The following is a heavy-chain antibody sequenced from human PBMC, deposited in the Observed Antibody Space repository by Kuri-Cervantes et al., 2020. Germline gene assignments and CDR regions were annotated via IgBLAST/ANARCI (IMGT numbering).Heavy chain of an antibody. J-gene: IGHJ4*02. Sequence: ASVKVSCKASGYTFTSYAMHWVRQAPGQRLEWMGWISAGNGNTKYSQKFQGRVTITRDTSASTAYMELSSLRSEDTAVYYCARATTAIVWRPFDYWGQGTLVTVSS. CDR1: GYTFTSYA. CDR3: ARATTAIVWRPFDY. V-gene: IGHV1-3*01. CDR2: ISAGNGNT. D-gene: IGHD5-18*01.